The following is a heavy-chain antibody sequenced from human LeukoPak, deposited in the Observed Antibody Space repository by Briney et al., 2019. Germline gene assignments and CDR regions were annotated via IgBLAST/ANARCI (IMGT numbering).Heavy chain of an antibody. Sequence: ASVKVSCKASGYTFTSYAMNWVQQAPGQGLEWMGWINTNTGNPTYAQGFTGRFVFSLDTSVSTAYLQISSLKAEDTAVYYCARDYFPTYYYDSSGYKVDYWGQGTLVTVSS. D-gene: IGHD3-22*01. J-gene: IGHJ4*02. CDR3: ARDYFPTYYYDSSGYKVDY. CDR1: GYTFTSYA. CDR2: INTNTGNP. V-gene: IGHV7-4-1*02.